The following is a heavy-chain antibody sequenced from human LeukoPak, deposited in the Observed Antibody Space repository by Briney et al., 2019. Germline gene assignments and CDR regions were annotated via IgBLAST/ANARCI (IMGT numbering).Heavy chain of an antibody. CDR2: INPYSGDT. D-gene: IGHD6-19*01. V-gene: IGHV1-2*02. Sequence: ASVKVSCKASGYTFTDYYMHWVRQAPGQGLEWMGWINPYSGDTDYAQKFQGRVTLTRDTSINTAYMELNSLISDDTAVYYCAKSSGYISGWYLAYWGQGTLVTVSS. J-gene: IGHJ4*02. CDR3: AKSSGYISGWYLAY. CDR1: GYTFTDYY.